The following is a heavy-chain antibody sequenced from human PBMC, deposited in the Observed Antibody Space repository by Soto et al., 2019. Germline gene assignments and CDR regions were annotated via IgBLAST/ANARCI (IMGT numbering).Heavy chain of an antibody. D-gene: IGHD6-6*01. CDR2: IYNNRSF. V-gene: IGHV4-61*01. CDR3: ARVTLAYSNSHYFDF. J-gene: IGHJ4*02. Sequence: PXATLSLTCTVSGGSFSSGRFYWSWIRQPPGKALEWIGFIYNNRSFNYNPSLKSRVTMSVDTSKHQFSLKLSSVTAADTAVYYCARVTLAYSNSHYFDFWGQGALVTVSS. CDR1: GGSFSSGRFY.